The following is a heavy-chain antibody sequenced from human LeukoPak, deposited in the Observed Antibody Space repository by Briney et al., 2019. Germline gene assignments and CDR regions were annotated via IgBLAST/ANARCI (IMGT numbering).Heavy chain of an antibody. CDR3: ARFLTRQLDYYYYYMDV. V-gene: IGHV3-20*04. D-gene: IGHD6-6*01. J-gene: IGHJ6*03. Sequence: AGGSLRLSCVDSGLTFDDYGMSWVRHAPGKGLEWVSGINWNGGSTGYADSVKGRFTISRDNAKNSLYLQMNSLRAEDTALYYCARFLTRQLDYYYYYMDVWGKGTTVTVSS. CDR2: INWNGGST. CDR1: GLTFDDYG.